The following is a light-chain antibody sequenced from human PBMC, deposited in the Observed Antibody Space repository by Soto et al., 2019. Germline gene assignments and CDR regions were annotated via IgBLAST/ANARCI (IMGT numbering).Light chain of an antibody. CDR1: TGAVTSGYY. V-gene: IGLV7-43*01. J-gene: IGLJ3*02. Sequence: QSVVTQEPSLTVSPGGTATLTCGSSTGAVTSGYYPIWFQLKPGQAPKTLIDSTSNKHSWTPARFSGSLLGGKAALTLSGVQPEDEADYYCLLFYGATRMFGGGTQLTVL. CDR3: LLFYGATRM. CDR2: STS.